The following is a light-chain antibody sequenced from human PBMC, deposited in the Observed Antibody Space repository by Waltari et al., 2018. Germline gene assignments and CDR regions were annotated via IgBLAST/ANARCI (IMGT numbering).Light chain of an antibody. V-gene: IGKV1-5*03. CDR3: QQYTSFSLT. CDR2: KAS. Sequence: DIQMTQSPSSLSASIGDRVTFTCRASQSISSWLAWYQQKPGKAPKLLISKASTLESGVPARFSGSGSGTEFSLTISSLQPDDFATYYCQQYTSFSLTFGGGTTVEIK. J-gene: IGKJ4*01. CDR1: QSISSW.